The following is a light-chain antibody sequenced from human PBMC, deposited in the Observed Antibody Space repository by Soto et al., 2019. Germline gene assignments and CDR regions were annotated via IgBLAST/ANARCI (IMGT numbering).Light chain of an antibody. CDR3: QQYGSSPLT. J-gene: IGKJ4*01. V-gene: IGKV3-20*01. CDR1: QSVTSSY. Sequence: PGERATLSCRASQSVTSSYLAWYQQKPGQAPSLLIYRASSRATGIPDRFSGSGSGTDFTLTISRLEPEDFAVYYCQQYGSSPLTFGGGTKVDI. CDR2: RAS.